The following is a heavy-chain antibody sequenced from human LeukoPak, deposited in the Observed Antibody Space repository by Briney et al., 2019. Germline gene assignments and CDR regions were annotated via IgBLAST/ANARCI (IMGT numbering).Heavy chain of an antibody. CDR1: GFTFSSYG. CDR2: IRYDGSNK. V-gene: IGHV3-30*02. J-gene: IGHJ4*02. Sequence: GGSLRLSCAASGFTFSSYGMHWVRQAPGKGLEWVAFIRYDGSNKYYADSVKGRFTISRDNSKNTLYLQMNSLRAEDTAVYYCAKCVAWSAAAVSYFDYWGQGTLVSVSS. D-gene: IGHD6-13*01. CDR3: AKCVAWSAAAVSYFDY.